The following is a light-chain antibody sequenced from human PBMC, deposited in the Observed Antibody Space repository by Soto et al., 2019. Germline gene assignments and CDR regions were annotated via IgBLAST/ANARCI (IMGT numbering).Light chain of an antibody. CDR1: QSVSSN. Sequence: EIVMTQSPATLSVSQGERATLSCRASQSVSSNLAWYQQKPGQAPRLLIYGASTRATGIPARFSGSGSGTEFTLTISSLQSEDFAVYYCQQYNNWPPVTFGVGTKVEIK. V-gene: IGKV3-15*01. CDR3: QQYNNWPPVT. J-gene: IGKJ4*01. CDR2: GAS.